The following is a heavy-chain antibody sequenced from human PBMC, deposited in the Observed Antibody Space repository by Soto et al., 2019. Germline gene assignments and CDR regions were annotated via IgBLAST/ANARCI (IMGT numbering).Heavy chain of an antibody. CDR3: ARESYCSGGSCYSSPVYYYYGMDV. J-gene: IGHJ6*02. V-gene: IGHV1-18*01. D-gene: IGHD2-15*01. CDR2: ISAYNGNT. Sequence: QVQLVQSGAEVKKPGASVKVSCKASGYTFTSYGISWVRQAPGQGLEWMGWISAYNGNTNYAQKLQGRVTMTTETSTSTAYMELRSLRSDDTAVYYCARESYCSGGSCYSSPVYYYYGMDVWGQGTTVTVSS. CDR1: GYTFTSYG.